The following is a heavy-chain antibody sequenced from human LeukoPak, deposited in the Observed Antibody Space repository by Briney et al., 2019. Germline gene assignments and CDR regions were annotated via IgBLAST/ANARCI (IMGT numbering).Heavy chain of an antibody. CDR1: GFSFSNYW. CDR3: ARIGYSSSCTDY. D-gene: IGHD6-13*01. CDR2: IKQDGSQK. J-gene: IGHJ4*02. V-gene: IGHV3-7*01. Sequence: GGSLRLSCAASGFSFSNYWMSWVRQAPGKGLEWLANIKQDGSQKYYVGSVKGRFTISRDNDKNSLYLQMNSLGVEDTAVYYCARIGYSSSCTDYWGQGTLVTVSS.